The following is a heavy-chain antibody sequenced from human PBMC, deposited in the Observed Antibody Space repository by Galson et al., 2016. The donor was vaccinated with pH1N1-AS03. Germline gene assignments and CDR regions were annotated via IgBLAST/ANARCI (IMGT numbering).Heavy chain of an antibody. V-gene: IGHV3-48*03. J-gene: IGHJ4*02. CDR2: ITGVGVTM. D-gene: IGHD2/OR15-2a*01. CDR3: TRDGTDTYFDFDF. CDR1: GLAFRSHS. Sequence: SLRLSCAASGLAFRSHSMNWVRQAPGKGLEWISYITGVGVTMYGDSVRGRFVLSRDNAKNSVSLQMNSLRAEDTAIYYCTRDGTDTYFDFDFWGQGTLVTVSS.